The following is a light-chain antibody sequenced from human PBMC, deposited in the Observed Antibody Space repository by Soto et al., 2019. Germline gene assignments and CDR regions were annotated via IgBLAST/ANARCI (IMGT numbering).Light chain of an antibody. CDR2: DAY. J-gene: IGKJ1*01. V-gene: IGKV1-5*01. Sequence: DIPMTQSPSTLSASVGDRVTITCRASQTISSWLAWYHQLPGKAPKLLIYDAYTLETGVPSRFSGSGSGTDFTLTISSLQADDFATYYCQQYDSYSWTFGQGTKVEV. CDR3: QQYDSYSWT. CDR1: QTISSW.